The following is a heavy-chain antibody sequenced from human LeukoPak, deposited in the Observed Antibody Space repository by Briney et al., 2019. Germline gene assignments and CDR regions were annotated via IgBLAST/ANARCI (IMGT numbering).Heavy chain of an antibody. J-gene: IGHJ5*02. V-gene: IGHV4-4*07. Sequence: SETLSLTCTVSGGSISGYYWSWIRQPAGKGLEWIGRIYTSGSTNYNPSLKSRVTMSVDTSKNQFSLKLSSVTAADTAVYYCARGATTDWIDWFDPWGQGTLVTVSS. D-gene: IGHD4-17*01. CDR2: IYTSGST. CDR3: ARGATTDWIDWFDP. CDR1: GGSISGYY.